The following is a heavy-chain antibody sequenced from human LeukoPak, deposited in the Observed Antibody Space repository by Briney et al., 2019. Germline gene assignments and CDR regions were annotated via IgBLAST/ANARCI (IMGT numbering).Heavy chain of an antibody. D-gene: IGHD6-19*01. CDR1: GLVFSSYG. J-gene: IGHJ3*02. Sequence: GGSLRLSCAASGLVFSSYGMHWDRQAPGKGLEYVSAISSDGGSTYYANSVKGRFTISRDNSKNTLYLRMGSLRTEDMAVYYCATAKWLAISDAFDIWGQGTMVTVSS. CDR3: ATAKWLAISDAFDI. V-gene: IGHV3-64*01. CDR2: ISSDGGST.